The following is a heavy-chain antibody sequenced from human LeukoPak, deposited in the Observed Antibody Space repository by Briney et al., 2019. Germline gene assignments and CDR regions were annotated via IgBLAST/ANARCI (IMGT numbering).Heavy chain of an antibody. D-gene: IGHD6-13*01. CDR3: VRATEGSNNWFDP. Sequence: GGSLRLSCAACGFTFSNYAMSWVRQAPGKGLEWVSAITGSGYSAYYADSLKGRFTISRDNSKNTLYLQMHSLRAEDTALYYCVRATEGSNNWFDPWGQGTLVTVSS. V-gene: IGHV3-23*01. CDR2: ITGSGYSA. CDR1: GFTFSNYA. J-gene: IGHJ5*02.